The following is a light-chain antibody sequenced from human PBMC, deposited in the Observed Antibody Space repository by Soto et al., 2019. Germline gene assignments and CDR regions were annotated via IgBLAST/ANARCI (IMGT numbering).Light chain of an antibody. CDR3: SSYTSSSTLI. V-gene: IGLV2-14*01. CDR1: SSDVGGYNY. J-gene: IGLJ2*01. Sequence: QSALTQPASVSGSPGQSITISCSGTSSDVGGYNYVSGYQQHPGKAPKLMMYEVSNRPSGVSNRFSGSKSDNTASLTISGLQAEDEADYYCSSYTSSSTLIFGGGTKLTVL. CDR2: EVS.